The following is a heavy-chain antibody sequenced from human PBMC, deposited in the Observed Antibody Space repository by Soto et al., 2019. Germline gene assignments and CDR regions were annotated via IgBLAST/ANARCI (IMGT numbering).Heavy chain of an antibody. CDR3: TKEYIVGTTWGYFES. Sequence: VQLVESVGGVVQPGGSLRLSCAASGFIFSTYGMHWVRQVPGKGLVWVAHISYDGSNEHYADSVKGRFTVSRDNAKNTLSLQMTILRSEDTAIYYCTKEYIVGTTWGYFESWGQGTLVTVSS. CDR1: GFIFSTYG. J-gene: IGHJ4*02. CDR2: ISYDGSNE. V-gene: IGHV3-30*18. D-gene: IGHD1-26*01.